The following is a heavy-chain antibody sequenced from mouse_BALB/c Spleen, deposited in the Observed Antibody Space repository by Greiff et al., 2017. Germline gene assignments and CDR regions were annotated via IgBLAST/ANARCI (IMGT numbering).Heavy chain of an antibody. J-gene: IGHJ4*01. CDR3: ARSDYGLYYAMDY. CDR1: GFTFSSYT. D-gene: IGHD1-1*01. V-gene: IGHV5-17*02. Sequence: EVKLVESGGGLVQPGGSLKLSCAASGFTFSSYTMSWVRQTPEKRLEWVAYISSGSSTIYYADTVKGRFTISRDNPKNTLFLQMTSLRSEDTAMYYCARSDYGLYYAMDYWGQGTSVTVSS. CDR2: ISSGSSTI.